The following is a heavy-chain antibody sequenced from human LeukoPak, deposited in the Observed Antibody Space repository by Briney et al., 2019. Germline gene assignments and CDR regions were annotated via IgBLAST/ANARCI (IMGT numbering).Heavy chain of an antibody. D-gene: IGHD4-23*01. V-gene: IGHV3-64*01. Sequence: GGSLRLSCGASGFTLSSYTMHWVRPAPGKGLECVSAISHDGISTYYASSVKGRFTISRDSSKSTLYLQMDSLRPEDMAIYYCARETDGGLDYWGQGTLVTVSS. J-gene: IGHJ4*02. CDR1: GFTLSSYT. CDR3: ARETDGGLDY. CDR2: ISHDGIST.